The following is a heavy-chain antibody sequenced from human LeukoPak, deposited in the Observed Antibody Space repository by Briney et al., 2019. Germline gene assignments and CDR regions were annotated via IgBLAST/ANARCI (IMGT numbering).Heavy chain of an antibody. J-gene: IGHJ4*02. CDR1: GGSFSGYY. Sequence: SETLSLTCAVYGGSFSGYYWSWVRQPPGKGLEWIGYIYYSGSTNYNPSLKSRVTISVDTSKNQFPLKLSSVTAADTAVYYCARESEMATIKGPHYYFNYWGQGTLVTVSS. CDR3: ARESEMATIKGPHYYFNY. D-gene: IGHD5-24*01. CDR2: IYYSGST. V-gene: IGHV4-59*01.